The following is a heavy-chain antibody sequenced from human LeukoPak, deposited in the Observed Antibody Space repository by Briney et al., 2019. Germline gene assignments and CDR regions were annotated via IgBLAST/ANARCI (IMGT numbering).Heavy chain of an antibody. CDR1: GFTFKNSW. J-gene: IGHJ4*02. D-gene: IGHD3-16*01. V-gene: IGHV3-7*01. CDR3: ARIRGDYYLDY. Sequence: GGSLRLSCAASGFTFKNSWMSWVRQAPEKGLEWVANIKQGGSENSYVDSVKGRFTISRDNAKNSLYLQISSLRAEDTAVYYCARIRGDYYLDYWGQGTLVTVSS. CDR2: IKQGGSEN.